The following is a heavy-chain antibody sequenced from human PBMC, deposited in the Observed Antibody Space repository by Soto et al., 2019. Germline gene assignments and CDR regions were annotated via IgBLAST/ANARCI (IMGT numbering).Heavy chain of an antibody. Sequence: GGSLRLSCAASGFKFEDYAMHWVRQGPGKGLEWVSGSSWNSGRIGYADSVKGRFIISRDNAKTSLFMQMNRLRAEATAVYYCVSERGRASFYGMDVWGQGTTVTVS. J-gene: IGHJ6*02. CDR1: GFKFEDYA. V-gene: IGHV3-9*01. CDR2: SSWNSGRI. CDR3: VSERGRASFYGMDV. D-gene: IGHD2-21*01.